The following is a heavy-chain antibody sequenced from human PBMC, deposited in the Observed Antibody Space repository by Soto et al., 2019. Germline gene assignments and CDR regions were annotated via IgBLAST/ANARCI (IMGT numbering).Heavy chain of an antibody. CDR3: ARTAAAGKYYYGMDV. D-gene: IGHD6-13*01. CDR2: IYPGDSDT. V-gene: IGHV5-51*01. CDR1: GYSFSTYW. J-gene: IGHJ6*02. Sequence: PGESLKISCKASGYSFSTYWIGWVRQMPGKGLEWMGIIYPGDSDTKYSPSLQGQVTISADKSISTAYLQWSSLKASDTAMYYCARTAAAGKYYYGMDVWGQGTTVTV.